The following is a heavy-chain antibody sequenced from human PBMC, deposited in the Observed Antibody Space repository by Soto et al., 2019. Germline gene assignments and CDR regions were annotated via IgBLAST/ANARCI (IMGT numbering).Heavy chain of an antibody. Sequence: PSETLSLTCTVSGGSISSGDYYWSWIRQPPGKGLEWIGYIYYSGSTYYNPSLKSRVTISVDTSKNQFSLKLSSVTAADTAVYYCAKVLGIVVVPAAYDYWGQGTLVTVSS. CDR1: GGSISSGDYY. D-gene: IGHD2-2*03. V-gene: IGHV4-30-4*01. J-gene: IGHJ4*02. CDR2: IYYSGST. CDR3: AKVLGIVVVPAAYDY.